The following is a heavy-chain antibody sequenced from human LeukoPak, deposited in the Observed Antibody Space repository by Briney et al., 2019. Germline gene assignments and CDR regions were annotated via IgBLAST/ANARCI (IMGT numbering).Heavy chain of an antibody. CDR1: GFTVSSNY. J-gene: IGHJ4*02. D-gene: IGHD6-13*01. CDR2: IYSDGGT. V-gene: IGHV3-53*05. CDR3: ARWGTLIIAAASPGFRY. Sequence: GGSLRLSCAASGFTVSSNYMSWVRQAPGKGLEWVSLIYSDGGTYYADSVKGRFTISRDNSKNTLYLQMNSLRAEDTAVYYCARWGTLIIAAASPGFRYWGQGTLVTVSS.